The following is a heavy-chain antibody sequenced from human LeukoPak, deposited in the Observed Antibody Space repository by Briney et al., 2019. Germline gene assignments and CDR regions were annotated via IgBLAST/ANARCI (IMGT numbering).Heavy chain of an antibody. J-gene: IGHJ6*02. V-gene: IGHV1-69*13. CDR1: GGTFSSYA. CDR3: ARVSIAARLNYYYGMDV. D-gene: IGHD6-6*01. CDR2: IIPIFGTA. Sequence: SVKVSCKASGGTFSSYAISWVRQAPGQGLEWMGGIIPIFGTANYAQKFQGRVTITADESTSTAYMELSSLRSEDTAVYYCARVSIAARLNYYYGMDVWGQGTTVTVSS.